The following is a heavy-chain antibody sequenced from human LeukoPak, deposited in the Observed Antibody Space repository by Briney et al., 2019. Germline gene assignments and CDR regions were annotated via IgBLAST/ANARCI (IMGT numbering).Heavy chain of an antibody. CDR1: GGSISSYY. J-gene: IGHJ5*02. D-gene: IGHD6-13*01. V-gene: IGHV4-59*01. CDR2: IYYSGST. CDR3: ARLRYSSSWYGGWFDP. Sequence: PSETLSLTCTVSGGSISSYYWSWIRQPPGKGLEGMGYIYYSGSTNYNPSLKSRVTISVDTSKNQFSLKLSSVTAADTAVYYCARLRYSSSWYGGWFDPWGQGTLVTVSS.